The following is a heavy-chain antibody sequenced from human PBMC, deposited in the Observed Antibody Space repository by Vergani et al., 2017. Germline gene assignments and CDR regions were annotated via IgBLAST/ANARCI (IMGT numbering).Heavy chain of an antibody. CDR2: ISNSGNTI. V-gene: IGHV3-11*01. CDR3: ARDHRDYNNYPGAFDI. Sequence: QVQLVESGGGLVKPGGSLRLSCAASGFSFSDHYTTWIRQAPGKGLECVSYISNSGNTIEYADSVKGRFSISRDNAKSSLFLQMDSLRAEDTAVYYCARDHRDYNNYPGAFDIWGQGSMVTVSS. D-gene: IGHD5-24*01. J-gene: IGHJ3*02. CDR1: GFSFSDHY.